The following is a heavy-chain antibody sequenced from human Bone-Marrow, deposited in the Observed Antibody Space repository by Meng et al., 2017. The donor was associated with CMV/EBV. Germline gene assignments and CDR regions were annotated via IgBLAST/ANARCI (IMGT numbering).Heavy chain of an antibody. D-gene: IGHD6-6*01. J-gene: IGHJ6*02. Sequence: SETLSLTCTVSGASISSTNYYWAWIRQPPGKGLQWIGTVSYSGSNYYSPSLKSRLSLSLDTPKNQVSLNLSSVTAADTAVYFCAIDTAAPSLYYHGMDVWGQGTTVTVSS. V-gene: IGHV4-39*07. CDR2: VSYSGSN. CDR1: GASISSTNYY. CDR3: AIDTAAPSLYYHGMDV.